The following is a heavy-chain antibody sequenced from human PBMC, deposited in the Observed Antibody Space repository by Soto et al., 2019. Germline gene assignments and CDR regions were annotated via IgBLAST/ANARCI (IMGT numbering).Heavy chain of an antibody. D-gene: IGHD2-21*01. Sequence: QVQLVQSGAEVKKPGASVKVSCKASGYTFTSYYMHWVRQAPGQGLEWMGIINPSGGSTSYAQKLQCRVTMTRDTSTSTVYMDLSSLRSEDTAVYYCARNPQIGSYFSYYYYGMDVWGQGTTVTVSS. CDR1: GYTFTSYY. V-gene: IGHV1-46*04. J-gene: IGHJ6*02. CDR3: ARNPQIGSYFSYYYYGMDV. CDR2: INPSGGST.